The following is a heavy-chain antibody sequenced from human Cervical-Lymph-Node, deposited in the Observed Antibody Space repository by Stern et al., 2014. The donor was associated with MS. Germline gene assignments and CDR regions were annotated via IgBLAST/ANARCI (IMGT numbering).Heavy chain of an antibody. CDR2: INPKSGGT. CDR3: ARGGATRYNMDV. V-gene: IGHV1-2*02. CDR1: GYTFSDYY. J-gene: IGHJ6*02. D-gene: IGHD1-26*01. Sequence: VQLVESGAAVEKPGASLKVSCKASGYTFSDYYIHWVRQAPGQGLEWMGWINPKSGGTIYGQKFQGRVTMTSDTSIDTADMELNSLTSDDTAMFYCARGGATRYNMDVWGQGTTVIVSS.